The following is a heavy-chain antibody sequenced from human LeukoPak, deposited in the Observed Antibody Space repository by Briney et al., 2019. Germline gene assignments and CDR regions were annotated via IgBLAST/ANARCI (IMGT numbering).Heavy chain of an antibody. CDR1: GFTFDDYA. D-gene: IGHD3-22*01. Sequence: PGGSLRLSCAASGFTFDDYAMSWVRQAPGKGLEWVSGINWNGGSTGYADSVKGRFTISRDNAKNSLYLQMKSLRAEDTALYYCARSANYDSSGYYPLDYWGQGTLVTVSS. J-gene: IGHJ4*02. CDR3: ARSANYDSSGYYPLDY. CDR2: INWNGGST. V-gene: IGHV3-20*04.